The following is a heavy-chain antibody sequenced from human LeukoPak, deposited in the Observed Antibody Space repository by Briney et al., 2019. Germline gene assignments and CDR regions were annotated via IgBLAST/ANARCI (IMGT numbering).Heavy chain of an antibody. J-gene: IGHJ4*02. CDR3: ARERRDVYKVYFDY. Sequence: SETLSLTCTVSGGSISSYYWSWIRQPAGKGLEWIGRIYTSGSTNYNPSLKSRVTMSVDTSKNQFSLRLSSVTAADTAVYYCARERRDVYKVYFDYWGQGTLVTVSS. CDR1: GGSISSYY. D-gene: IGHD5-24*01. CDR2: IYTSGST. V-gene: IGHV4-4*07.